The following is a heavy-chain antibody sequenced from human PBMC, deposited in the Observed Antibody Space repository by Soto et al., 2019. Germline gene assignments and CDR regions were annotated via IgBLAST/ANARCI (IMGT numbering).Heavy chain of an antibody. D-gene: IGHD6-19*01. V-gene: IGHV1-18*01. J-gene: IGHJ6*03. CDR1: GYSFTNYG. CDR3: ARDRGVAPPVAGNTHYYYYMDV. CDR2: ISAYNGNT. Sequence: QDQLVQSGVEVKKPGASVKVSCKASGYSFTNYGITWVRQAPGQGFEWMVWISAYNGNTKYAQKLQGRVTMTTDASTSTAYLELRSLTSDDTAVYYCARDRGVAPPVAGNTHYYYYMDVWGKGTTVTVSS.